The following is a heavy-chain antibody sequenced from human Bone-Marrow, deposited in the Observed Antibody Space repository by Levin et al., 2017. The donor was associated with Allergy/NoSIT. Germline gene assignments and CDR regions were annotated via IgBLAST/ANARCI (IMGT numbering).Heavy chain of an antibody. V-gene: IGHV4-30-4*01. J-gene: IGHJ4*02. CDR2: IYYLGHT. CDR1: GGSIGSSDYY. Sequence: LRLSCTVSGGSIGSSDYYWSWIRQTPGKGLEWIGCIYYLGHTYYDRSLKSRVAISVDTSKNQLSLKLRSVTAAETAVYYCARGGMYYHDSSGYPFDFWGQGTQVTVSS. D-gene: IGHD3-22*01. CDR3: ARGGMYYHDSSGYPFDF.